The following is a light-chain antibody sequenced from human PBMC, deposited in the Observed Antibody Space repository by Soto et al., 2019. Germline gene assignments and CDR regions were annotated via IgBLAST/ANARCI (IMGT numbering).Light chain of an antibody. CDR2: AAS. J-gene: IGKJ4*01. CDR3: QHYDNFPPLRT. Sequence: DIQMTQSPSSLSASDGDRVTITCPASEDINNNLNWYQKKPGEAPKLLIYAASNSQAGVPSRFSGSGSGTHYTFTISSLQPDDTATYYCQHYDNFPPLRTFGGGTKVDIK. CDR1: EDINNN. V-gene: IGKV1-33*01.